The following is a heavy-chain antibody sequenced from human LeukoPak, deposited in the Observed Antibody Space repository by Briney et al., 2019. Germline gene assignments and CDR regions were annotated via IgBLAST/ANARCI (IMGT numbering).Heavy chain of an antibody. J-gene: IGHJ4*02. V-gene: IGHV3-21*01. Sequence: PGGSLRLSCAASGFTFNSYHMNWVRQAPGKGLEWVSSITSSSSYTYYAESVKGRFTISRDNAENSLYLQMNSLRAEDTAVYYCARDLMVRGVIIRGSFDYWGQGTLVTVSS. CDR3: ARDLMVRGVIIRGSFDY. CDR2: ITSSSSYT. D-gene: IGHD3-10*01. CDR1: GFTFNSYH.